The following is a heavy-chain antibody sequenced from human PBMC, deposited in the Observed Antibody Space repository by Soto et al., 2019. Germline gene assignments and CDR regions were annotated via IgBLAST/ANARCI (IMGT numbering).Heavy chain of an antibody. CDR2: IYYSGST. CDR3: ARLIAAAGSHWFDP. D-gene: IGHD6-13*01. V-gene: IGHV4-39*01. CDR1: GGSISSSSYY. Sequence: QLQLQESGPGLVKPSETLSLTCTVSGGSISSSSYYWGWIRQPPGKGLEWIGSIYYSGSTYYNPSLECRVTISVDTSENQFSLKLSSVTAADTAVYYCARLIAAAGSHWFDPWGQGTLVTVSS. J-gene: IGHJ5*02.